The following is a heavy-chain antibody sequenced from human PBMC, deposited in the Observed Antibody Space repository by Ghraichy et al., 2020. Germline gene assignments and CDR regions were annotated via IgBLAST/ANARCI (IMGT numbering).Heavy chain of an antibody. CDR2: ISAYNGNT. Sequence: ASVKVSCKASGYTFTSYGISWVRQAPGQGLEWMGWISAYNGNTNYAQKLQGRVTMTTDTSTSTAYMELRSLRSDDTAVYYCARGRSSTSWGYYYYYGMDVWGQGTTVTVSS. V-gene: IGHV1-18*04. CDR1: GYTFTSYG. CDR3: ARGRSSTSWGYYYYYGMDV. J-gene: IGHJ6*02. D-gene: IGHD2-2*01.